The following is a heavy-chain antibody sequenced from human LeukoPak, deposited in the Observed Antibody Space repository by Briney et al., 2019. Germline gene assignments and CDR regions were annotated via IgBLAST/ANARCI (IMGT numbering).Heavy chain of an antibody. CDR2: IKQDGSEK. D-gene: IGHD3-3*01. J-gene: IGHJ4*02. CDR1: GFTFSSYW. Sequence: GGSLRLSCAASGFTFSSYWMSWVRQAPGRGREWVANIKQDGSEKYYVDSVKGRFTISRDNAKNSLYLQMNSLRAEDTAVYYCAREVVYDSWDYWGQGTLVTVSS. CDR3: AREVVYDSWDY. V-gene: IGHV3-7*01.